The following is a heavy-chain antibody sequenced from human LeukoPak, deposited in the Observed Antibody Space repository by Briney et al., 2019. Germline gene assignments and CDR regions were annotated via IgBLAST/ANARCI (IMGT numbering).Heavy chain of an antibody. J-gene: IGHJ6*03. CDR3: ASTYSSSSYYCYMDV. Sequence: SVKVSCKASGGTFSSYAISWVRQAPGQGLEWMGGIIPIFGTANYAQKFQGRVTITTDESTSTAYMELSSLRSEDTAVYYCASTYSSSSYYCYMDVWGKGTTVTVSS. CDR2: IIPIFGTA. D-gene: IGHD6-6*01. V-gene: IGHV1-69*05. CDR1: GGTFSSYA.